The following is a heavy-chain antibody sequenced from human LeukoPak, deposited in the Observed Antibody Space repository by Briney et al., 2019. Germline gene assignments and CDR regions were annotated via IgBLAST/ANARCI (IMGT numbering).Heavy chain of an antibody. Sequence: KPSDTLSLTCSVSGASINGYFWNWARQTPEKRLDWLGYVSHTGATTSNPTLKSRVSITIDTSKSQISLTMTSVTAADSALYYCARDRRGSFYTFDLWGPGTIVSVS. J-gene: IGHJ3*01. D-gene: IGHD1-26*01. CDR3: ARDRRGSFYTFDL. V-gene: IGHV4-59*01. CDR2: VSHTGAT. CDR1: GASINGYF.